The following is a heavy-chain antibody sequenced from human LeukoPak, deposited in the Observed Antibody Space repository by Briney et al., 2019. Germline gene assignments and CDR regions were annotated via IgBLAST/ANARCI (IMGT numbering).Heavy chain of an antibody. CDR3: ARSRSSWYLPANHMDV. Sequence: SETLSLTCAVYGGSFSGYYWSWIRQPPGKGLEWIGEINHSGNTNYNPSLKSRVTISVDTSKTQFSLKLSSVTAADTAVYYCARSRSSWYLPANHMDVWGKGTTVTISS. V-gene: IGHV4-34*01. J-gene: IGHJ6*03. CDR2: INHSGNT. D-gene: IGHD6-13*01. CDR1: GGSFSGYY.